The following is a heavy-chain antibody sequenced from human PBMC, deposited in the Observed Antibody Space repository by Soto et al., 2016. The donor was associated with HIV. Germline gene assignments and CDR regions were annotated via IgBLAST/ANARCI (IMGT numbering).Heavy chain of an antibody. CDR2: MYHTGST. D-gene: IGHD3-9*01. J-gene: IGHJ3*02. Sequence: QVQLHESGPGLVKPSGTLSLTCAVSGGSITDSHWWTWVRQPPGKGLQWIGEMYHTGSTNYNPSLKSRVTTSVDKSKNQFSLNLRSLTAADTAVYYCARRNYDVLTGYYDAFDIGPRDTGHRLF. V-gene: IGHV4-4*02. CDR1: GGSITDSHW. CDR3: ARRNYDVLTGYYDAFDI.